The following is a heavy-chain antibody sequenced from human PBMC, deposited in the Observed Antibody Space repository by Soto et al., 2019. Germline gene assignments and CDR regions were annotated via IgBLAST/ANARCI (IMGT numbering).Heavy chain of an antibody. CDR1: GYTFTGYY. D-gene: IGHD6-13*01. CDR2: INPNSGGT. Sequence: ASVKVSCKASGYTFTGYYMHCVRQAPGQGLEWMGWINPNSGGTNYAQKFQGWVTMTRDTSISTAYMELSRLRSDDTAVYYCARDLEGSSSSSDYYYYGMDVWGQGTTVTVS. J-gene: IGHJ6*02. CDR3: ARDLEGSSSSSDYYYYGMDV. V-gene: IGHV1-2*04.